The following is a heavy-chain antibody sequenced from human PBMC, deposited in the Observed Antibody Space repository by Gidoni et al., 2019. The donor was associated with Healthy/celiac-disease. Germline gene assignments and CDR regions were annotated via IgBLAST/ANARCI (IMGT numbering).Heavy chain of an antibody. Sequence: QVQLVESGGGVVQPGRSLRLSWAPSGFTFSSYGMHWVRQAPGKGLEWVSVISYDGSNKYYADSVKGRFTISRDNSKNTLYLQMNSLRAEDTAVYYCARAGLWFGELLSYWGQGTLVTVSS. CDR3: ARAGLWFGELLSY. J-gene: IGHJ4*02. V-gene: IGHV3-30*03. D-gene: IGHD3-10*01. CDR1: GFTFSSYG. CDR2: ISYDGSNK.